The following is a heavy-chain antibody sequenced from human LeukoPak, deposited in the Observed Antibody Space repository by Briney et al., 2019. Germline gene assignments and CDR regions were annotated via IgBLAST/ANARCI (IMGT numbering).Heavy chain of an antibody. Sequence: GASVKVSCKASGYSFTSYGISWVRQAPGQGLEWMGWSSAYNGATNHAHEFQGRVTMTTDTPTTTAYMELRSLRSDDTAVYYCARQLLGWATIRNVGYYQHYYMDVWGKGTTVTVSS. CDR3: ARQLLGWATIRNVGYYQHYYMDV. CDR2: SSAYNGAT. J-gene: IGHJ6*03. D-gene: IGHD1-1*01. CDR1: GYSFTSYG. V-gene: IGHV1-18*01.